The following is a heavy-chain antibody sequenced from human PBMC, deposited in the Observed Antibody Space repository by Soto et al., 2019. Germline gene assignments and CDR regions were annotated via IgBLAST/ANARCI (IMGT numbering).Heavy chain of an antibody. CDR1: GGSLSTSSYY. J-gene: IGHJ4*02. CDR2: IYYSGST. Sequence: SETLSLTCTVSGGSLSTSSYYWGWIRQPPGKGLEWIGSIYYSGSTYYNPSLKSRVTISVDTSKNQFSLKLSSVTAADTAVYYCARDLQYFDYWGQGTLVTVSS. V-gene: IGHV4-39*02. D-gene: IGHD1-1*01. CDR3: ARDLQYFDY.